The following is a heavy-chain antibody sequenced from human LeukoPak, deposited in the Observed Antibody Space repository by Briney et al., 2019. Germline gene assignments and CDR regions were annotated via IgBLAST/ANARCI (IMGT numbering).Heavy chain of an antibody. CDR3: AKDQPVLLWFGDTRDAFDI. Sequence: GGSLRLSCAASGFTFSSYAMSWVRQAPGKGLEWVSAISGSGGSTYYADSVKGRFTISRDNSKNTLYLQMNSLRAEDTAVYYCAKDQPVLLWFGDTRDAFDIWGQGTMVTVSS. J-gene: IGHJ3*02. CDR2: ISGSGGST. V-gene: IGHV3-23*01. CDR1: GFTFSSYA. D-gene: IGHD3-10*01.